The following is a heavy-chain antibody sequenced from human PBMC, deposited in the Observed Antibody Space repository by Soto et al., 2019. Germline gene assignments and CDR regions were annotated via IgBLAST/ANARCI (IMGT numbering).Heavy chain of an antibody. Sequence: SETLSLTCTVSGGSISSGGYYWSWIRQHPGKGLEWIGYIYYSGSTYYNPSLKSRVTISVDTSKNQFSLKLSSVTAADTAVYYCARACCSSTSCYCEPSNNWFDPWGQGTLVTVSS. V-gene: IGHV4-31*03. CDR3: ARACCSSTSCYCEPSNNWFDP. CDR1: GGSISSGGYY. J-gene: IGHJ5*02. CDR2: IYYSGST. D-gene: IGHD2-2*01.